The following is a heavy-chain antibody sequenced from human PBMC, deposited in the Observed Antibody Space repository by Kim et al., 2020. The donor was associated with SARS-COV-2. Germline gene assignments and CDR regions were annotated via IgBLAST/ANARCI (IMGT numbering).Heavy chain of an antibody. CDR3: ASLSGGNGGYYGSGWRESGFDP. D-gene: IGHD3-10*01. CDR1: GFTVSSNY. Sequence: GGSLRLSCAASGFTVSSNYMSWVRQAPGKGLEWVSVIYSGGSTYYADSVKGRFTISRDNSKNTLYLQMNSLRAEDTAVYYCASLSGGNGGYYGSGWRESGFDPWGQGTLVTVSS. CDR2: IYSGGST. V-gene: IGHV3-53*01. J-gene: IGHJ5*02.